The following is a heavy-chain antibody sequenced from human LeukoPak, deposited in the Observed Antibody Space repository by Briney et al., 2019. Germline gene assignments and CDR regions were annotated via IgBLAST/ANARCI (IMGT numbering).Heavy chain of an antibody. J-gene: IGHJ4*02. CDR1: GFIFRNYA. V-gene: IGHV3-30-3*01. CDR2: LSYDGTNK. D-gene: IGHD3-22*01. Sequence: GGSLRLSCAASGFIFRNYAMHWVRQAPGKGLEWVAGLSYDGTNKYHADFVKGRFTISRDNAKNSLYLQMNSLRAEDTAVYYCASSDYYDSSGPLDYWGQGTLVTVSS. CDR3: ASSDYYDSSGPLDY.